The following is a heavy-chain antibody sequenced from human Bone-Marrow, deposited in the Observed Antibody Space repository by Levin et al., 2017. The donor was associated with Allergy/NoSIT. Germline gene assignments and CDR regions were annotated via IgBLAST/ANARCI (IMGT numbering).Heavy chain of an antibody. D-gene: IGHD6-6*01. Sequence: GGSLRLSCSVSGLSIEDYAMHWVRQVPGKGLQWVAGINWNSDQIAYEDSVQGRFTISRDNAKNSLFLQMSSLRVDDTAVDYCSALASRPYWGQGTLVTVSS. CDR1: GLSIEDYA. J-gene: IGHJ4*02. V-gene: IGHV3-9*01. CDR3: SALASRPY. CDR2: INWNSDQI.